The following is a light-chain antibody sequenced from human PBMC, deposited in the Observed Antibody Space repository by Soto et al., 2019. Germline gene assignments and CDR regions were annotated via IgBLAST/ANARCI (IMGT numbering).Light chain of an antibody. Sequence: IVMTQSPATLSVSPGERVTLSCRASQSVSSNLAWYQQKVGQAPRLLIYGASTRATGIPARFSGSGSGTDFTLTISSLQAEDVAVYYCHQYYTTPWTFGQGTKVDIK. CDR1: QSVSSN. V-gene: IGKV3-15*01. CDR2: GAS. CDR3: HQYYTTPWT. J-gene: IGKJ1*01.